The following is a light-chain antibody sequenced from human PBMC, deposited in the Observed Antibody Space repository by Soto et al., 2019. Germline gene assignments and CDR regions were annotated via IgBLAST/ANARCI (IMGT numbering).Light chain of an antibody. CDR1: SSNIGAGYD. J-gene: IGLJ2*01. CDR3: QSYDSSLSAAV. Sequence: QSVLTQPPSVSGAPGQRVTISCTGSSSNIGAGYDVHWYQQLPGTAPKLLIYGNSNRPSGVPDRFSGSKSGTSASLAITGLQAEDEADYSCQSYDSSLSAAVFGGGTKVTVL. V-gene: IGLV1-40*01. CDR2: GNS.